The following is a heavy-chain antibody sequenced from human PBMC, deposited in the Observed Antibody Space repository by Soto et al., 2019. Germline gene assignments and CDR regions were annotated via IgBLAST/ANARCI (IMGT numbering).Heavy chain of an antibody. CDR2: IIPIFGTA. J-gene: IGHJ4*02. V-gene: IGHV1-69*13. CDR1: GGTFSSYA. CDR3: AIRSSGWDFDY. Sequence: SVKVSCKASGGTFSSYAISWVRQAPGQGLEWMGGIIPIFGTANYAQKFQARVTITADESTSTAYLELSSLRSEDTAVYYCAIRSSGWDFDYWGRGTLVTVSS. D-gene: IGHD6-19*01.